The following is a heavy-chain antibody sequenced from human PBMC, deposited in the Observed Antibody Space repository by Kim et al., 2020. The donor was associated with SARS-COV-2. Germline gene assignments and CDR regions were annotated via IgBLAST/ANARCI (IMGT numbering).Heavy chain of an antibody. J-gene: IGHJ4*02. CDR1: GFTFGEYA. CDR2: INWTGGTI. CDR3: AKDKTGTITRGVGY. Sequence: GGSLRLSCAASGFTFGEYAMHWVRQAPGKGLEWVSGINWTGGTIGYADSVKGRFTISRDDAKNSLYLQMSSLRVADTALYYCAKDKTGTITRGVGYWGQG. D-gene: IGHD1-7*01. V-gene: IGHV3-9*01.